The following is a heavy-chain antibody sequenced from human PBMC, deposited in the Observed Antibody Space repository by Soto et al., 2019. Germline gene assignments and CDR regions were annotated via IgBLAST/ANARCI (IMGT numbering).Heavy chain of an antibody. CDR3: AKTSIVGATLNYFDS. Sequence: QVQLVESGGGVVQPGRSLRLSCAASGFTFSDYGSHWVRQAPGKGLEWVAVISYDGSKKYYADSVKGRFTISRDNSENTLYLQMNSLSAEDTAFYYCAKTSIVGATLNYFDSWGQGTLVTVSS. D-gene: IGHD1-26*01. V-gene: IGHV3-30*18. J-gene: IGHJ4*02. CDR1: GFTFSDYG. CDR2: ISYDGSKK.